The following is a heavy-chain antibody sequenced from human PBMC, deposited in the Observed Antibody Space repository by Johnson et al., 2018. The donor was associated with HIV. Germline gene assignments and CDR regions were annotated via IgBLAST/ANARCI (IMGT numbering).Heavy chain of an antibody. J-gene: IGHJ3*02. Sequence: VQLVESGGGLVQPGGSLRLTCAASEFSVSSYYMTWVRQAPGKGLEWVGRIKSKTDGGTTDYAAPVKGRFTISRDDSKNTLYLQMNSLKTEDTAVYYCTTIWTTLGYCSVGSFDDAFDIWGQGTMVTVSS. CDR1: EFSVSSYY. D-gene: IGHD2-15*01. V-gene: IGHV3-15*01. CDR3: TTIWTTLGYCSVGSFDDAFDI. CDR2: IKSKTDGGTT.